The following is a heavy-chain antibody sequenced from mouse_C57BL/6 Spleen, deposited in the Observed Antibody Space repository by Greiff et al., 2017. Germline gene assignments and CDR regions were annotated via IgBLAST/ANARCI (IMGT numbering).Heavy chain of an antibody. CDR3: ARNVNYYGRFWYFDV. CDR1: GFTFSDYG. CDR2: ISSGSSTI. J-gene: IGHJ1*03. Sequence: EVMLVESGGGLVKPGGSLKLSCAASGFTFSDYGLHWVRQAPEKGLEWVAYISSGSSTIYYAATVKGRFTISRDNAKNTLFLQMTSLRSEDTAMYYCARNVNYYGRFWYFDVWGTGTTVTVSS. V-gene: IGHV5-17*01. D-gene: IGHD1-1*01.